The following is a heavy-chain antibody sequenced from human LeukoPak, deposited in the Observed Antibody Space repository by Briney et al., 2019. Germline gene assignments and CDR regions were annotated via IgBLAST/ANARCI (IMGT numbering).Heavy chain of an antibody. J-gene: IGHJ4*02. CDR1: GGSISSYY. CDR3: ARDRGGTFDY. CDR2: IYYSGST. V-gene: IGHV4-59*12. D-gene: IGHD3-10*01. Sequence: SETLSLTCTVSGGSISSYYWSWIRQPPGKGLEWIGYIYYSGSTNYNPSLKSRVTISVDTSKNQFSLKLSSVTAADTAVYYCARDRGGTFDYWGQGTLVTVSS.